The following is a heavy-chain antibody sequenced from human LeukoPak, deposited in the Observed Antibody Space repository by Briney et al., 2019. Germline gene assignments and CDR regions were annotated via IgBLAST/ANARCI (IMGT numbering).Heavy chain of an antibody. CDR2: IYYSGST. CDR3: AREGGDYQFDY. D-gene: IGHD4-17*01. J-gene: IGHJ4*02. V-gene: IGHV4-59*01. CDR1: GGSISSYY. Sequence: SETLSLTCTVFGGSISSYYWSWIRQPPGKGLEWIGYIYYSGSTNYNPSLKSRVTISVDTSKNQFSLKLSSVTAADTAVYYCAREGGDYQFDYWGQGTLVTVSS.